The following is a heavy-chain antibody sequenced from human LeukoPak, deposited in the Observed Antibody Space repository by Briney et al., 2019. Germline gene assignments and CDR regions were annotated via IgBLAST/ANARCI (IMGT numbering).Heavy chain of an antibody. CDR2: IIPIFGTA. Sequence: ASVKVSCKASGGTFSSYAINWVRQAPGQGLEWMGRIIPIFGTANYAQKFQGRVTITTDESTSTAYMELSSLRSEDTAVYYCARVVTDSSGYYFGYLDYWGQGTLVTVSS. V-gene: IGHV1-69*05. CDR1: GGTFSSYA. CDR3: ARVVTDSSGYYFGYLDY. J-gene: IGHJ4*02. D-gene: IGHD3-22*01.